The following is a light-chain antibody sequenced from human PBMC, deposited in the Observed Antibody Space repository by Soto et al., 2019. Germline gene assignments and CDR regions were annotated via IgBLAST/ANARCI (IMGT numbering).Light chain of an antibody. CDR2: RNN. J-gene: IGLJ1*01. V-gene: IGLV1-47*01. CDR1: SSNIGSNY. Sequence: QSVLTQPPSASGTPGQRVTISCSGSSSNIGSNYVYWYQQLPGTAPKLLIYRNNQRPSGVPDRSSGSKSGTSASLAISGLRSEDEADYYCAAWDDSLSALNYVFGTGTKVTVL. CDR3: AAWDDSLSALNYV.